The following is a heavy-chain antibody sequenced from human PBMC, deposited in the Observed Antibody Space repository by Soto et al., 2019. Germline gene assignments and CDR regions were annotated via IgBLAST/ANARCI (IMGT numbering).Heavy chain of an antibody. CDR3: ARIVPLLRIAAAGPNWFDP. CDR2: INPNSGGT. CDR1: GYTFTGYY. Sequence: QVQLVQSGAEVKKPGASVKVSCKTSGYTFTGYYMHWVRQAPGQGLEWMGWINPNSGGTNYAQKFQGRVTMTRDTSISTAYMELSRLRSDDTAVYYCARIVPLLRIAAAGPNWFDPWGKGTLVTVSS. J-gene: IGHJ5*02. D-gene: IGHD6-13*01. V-gene: IGHV1-2*02.